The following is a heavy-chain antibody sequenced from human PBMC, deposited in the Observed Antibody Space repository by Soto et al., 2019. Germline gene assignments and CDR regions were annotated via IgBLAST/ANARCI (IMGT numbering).Heavy chain of an antibody. CDR3: SRGTIDYFDTSRSVYGLDV. CDR1: GVSISSADFY. D-gene: IGHD3-22*01. V-gene: IGHV4-30-4*01. Sequence: PSETLSLTCSVSGVSISSADFYWSWIRQPPGKALEWLGDMSYSGSTYYNPSLQSRITMSLDTSKNHFSLTLTSVTAADTAVYFCSRGTIDYFDTSRSVYGLDVWGQGTAVTVSS. J-gene: IGHJ6*02. CDR2: MSYSGST.